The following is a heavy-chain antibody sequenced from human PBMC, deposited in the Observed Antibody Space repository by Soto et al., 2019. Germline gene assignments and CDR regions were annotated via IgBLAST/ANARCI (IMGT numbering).Heavy chain of an antibody. D-gene: IGHD2-15*01. V-gene: IGHV4-59*01. Sequence: SETLSLTCTVSGGSISSYYWSWIRQPPGKGLEWIGYIYYSGSTNYNPSLKSRVTISVDTSKNQFSLKLSSVTAADTAVYYCARLHCSGGSCYQDYWGQGTLVTVSS. J-gene: IGHJ4*02. CDR3: ARLHCSGGSCYQDY. CDR1: GGSISSYY. CDR2: IYYSGST.